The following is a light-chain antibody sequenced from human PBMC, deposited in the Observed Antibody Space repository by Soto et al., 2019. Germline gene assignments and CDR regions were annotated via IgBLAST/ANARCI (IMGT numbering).Light chain of an antibody. J-gene: IGLJ1*01. Sequence: QSVLTQPPSVSAAPGQKVTISCSGSSSNIGGNSVSWYQQLPGTAPRLLIYDDDKRPSGIPDRFSGSKSGTSATLGITGFQTGDEADYYCGSWESSLSAYVFTTGTKVTVL. CDR1: SSNIGGNS. CDR3: GSWESSLSAYV. V-gene: IGLV1-51*01. CDR2: DDD.